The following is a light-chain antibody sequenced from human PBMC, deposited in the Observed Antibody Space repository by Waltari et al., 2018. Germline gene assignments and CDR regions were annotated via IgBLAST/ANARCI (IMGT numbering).Light chain of an antibody. Sequence: SYVLTQPPSVSVAPGETASITCGGDNIGSYSVHWYQQKPGQAPVLVIFYDSDRPSGIPARLSGSNAGNTATLTITSVEAGDEARYYCQVWDDTNNSGVFGGGTKLNVL. V-gene: IGLV3-21*04. CDR2: YDS. J-gene: IGLJ3*02. CDR1: NIGSYS. CDR3: QVWDDTNNSGV.